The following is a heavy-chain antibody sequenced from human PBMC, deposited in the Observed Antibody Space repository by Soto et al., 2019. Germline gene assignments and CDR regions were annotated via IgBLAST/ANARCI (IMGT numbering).Heavy chain of an antibody. J-gene: IGHJ4*02. CDR3: ASGTCGDYDY. V-gene: IGHV3-21*01. Sequence: EVQLVESGGGLVKPGGSLRLSCAASGFTFSTYTMNWVRQAPGKGLEWVSSISYGSTSIYHANSVKRRFTISRDNAKNSQYLQMNSLRAADTAVYCCASGTCGDYDYWGQGTLVTVSS. D-gene: IGHD4-17*01. CDR2: ISYGSTSI. CDR1: GFTFSTYT.